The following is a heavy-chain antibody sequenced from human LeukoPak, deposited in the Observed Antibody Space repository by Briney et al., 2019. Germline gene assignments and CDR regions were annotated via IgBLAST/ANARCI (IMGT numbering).Heavy chain of an antibody. CDR3: ARSADCSSTSCYKLGHFQH. V-gene: IGHV1-18*01. Sequence: ASVKVSCKASGYTFTSYGISWVRQAPGQGLEWMGWISAYNGNTNYAQKLQGRVTMTTDTSTSTAYMELRSLRSDDTAVYYCARSADCSSTSCYKLGHFQHWGQGTLVTVSS. CDR1: GYTFTSYG. D-gene: IGHD2-2*02. J-gene: IGHJ1*01. CDR2: ISAYNGNT.